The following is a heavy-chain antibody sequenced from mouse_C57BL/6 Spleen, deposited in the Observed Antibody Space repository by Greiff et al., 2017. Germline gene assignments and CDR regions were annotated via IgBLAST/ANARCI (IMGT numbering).Heavy chain of an antibody. CDR3: ARAERIYGSFDY. CDR1: GFTFSDYY. J-gene: IGHJ2*01. Sequence: EVKLVESEGGLVQPGSSMKLSCTASGFTFSDYYMAWVRQVPEKGLEWVANITYDGSSNYYLDSLKSRFIISRDNAKNILYLQLRSLQSEDTATYYCARAERIYGSFDYWGQGTTLTVSS. V-gene: IGHV5-16*01. D-gene: IGHD1-1*01. CDR2: ITYDGSSN.